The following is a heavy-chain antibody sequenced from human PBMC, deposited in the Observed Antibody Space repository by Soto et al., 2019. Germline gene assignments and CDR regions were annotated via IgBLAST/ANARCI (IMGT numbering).Heavy chain of an antibody. Sequence: ASVKVSCKASGYTFTSYDINWVRQATGQGLEWMGWMNPNSGSTGYAQKFQGRVTMTRNTSISTAYMELSSLRSEDTAVYYCARGWRQRGYYYYGMDVWGQGTTVTVSS. CDR1: GYTFTSYD. J-gene: IGHJ6*02. D-gene: IGHD6-25*01. CDR2: MNPNSGST. CDR3: ARGWRQRGYYYYGMDV. V-gene: IGHV1-8*01.